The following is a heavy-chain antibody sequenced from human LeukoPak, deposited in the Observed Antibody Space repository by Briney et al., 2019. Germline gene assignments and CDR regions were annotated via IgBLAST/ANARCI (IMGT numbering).Heavy chain of an antibody. V-gene: IGHV3-30*04. J-gene: IGHJ4*02. Sequence: GGSLRLSCAASGFTFSSYAMHWVRQAPGKGLEWVAVISYDGSNKYYADSVKGRFTISRDNSKNTLYLQMNSLRAEDTAVYYCARDSVWRGYCSSTSCYDEVGYFDYWGQGTLVTVSS. CDR2: ISYDGSNK. CDR3: ARDSVWRGYCSSTSCYDEVGYFDY. CDR1: GFTFSSYA. D-gene: IGHD2-2*01.